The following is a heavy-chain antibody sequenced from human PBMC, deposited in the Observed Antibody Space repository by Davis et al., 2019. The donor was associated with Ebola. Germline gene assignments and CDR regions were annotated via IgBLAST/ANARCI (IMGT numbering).Heavy chain of an antibody. Sequence: ASVKVSCKASGYTFTSYGISWVRQAPGQGLEWMGWISAYNGNTNYAQKLQGRVTMTTDTSTSTAYMELRSLRSDDTAVYYCARDLIEEQYDFWSGYMAPIDYWGQGTLVTVSS. CDR3: ARDLIEEQYDFWSGYMAPIDY. CDR2: ISAYNGNT. CDR1: GYTFTSYG. D-gene: IGHD3-3*01. J-gene: IGHJ4*02. V-gene: IGHV1-18*04.